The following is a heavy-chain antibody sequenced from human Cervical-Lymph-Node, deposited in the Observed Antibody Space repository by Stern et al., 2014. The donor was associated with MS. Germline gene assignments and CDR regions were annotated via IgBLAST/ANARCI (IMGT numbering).Heavy chain of an antibody. Sequence: VQLVESGAEVKEPGASVKVSCKASGYTFINHDINWVRQATGQGLEWMGWMNPNSGHTGYAQKFQGRVSMTTNTSTSTFYMELTSLRSEDTAVYYCARGVLSFLEWLSPNYFDPWGQGTLVTVSS. CDR3: ARGVLSFLEWLSPNYFDP. CDR2: MNPNSGHT. V-gene: IGHV1-8*01. J-gene: IGHJ5*02. CDR1: GYTFINHD. D-gene: IGHD3-3*01.